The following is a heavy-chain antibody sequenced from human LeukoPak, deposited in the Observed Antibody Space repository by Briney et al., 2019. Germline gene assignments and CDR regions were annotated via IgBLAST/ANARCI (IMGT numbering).Heavy chain of an antibody. D-gene: IGHD6-13*01. Sequence: QPGGSLRLSCAASGFTFSSYSMNWVRQAPGKGLEWVSSISSSSSYIYYADSVKGRFTISRDQANNTLYLQMNTLRDEDTAVYYCARGPRYSFYWGQGTLVSVPS. V-gene: IGHV3-21*04. CDR3: ARGPRYSFY. CDR2: ISSSSSYI. J-gene: IGHJ4*02. CDR1: GFTFSSYS.